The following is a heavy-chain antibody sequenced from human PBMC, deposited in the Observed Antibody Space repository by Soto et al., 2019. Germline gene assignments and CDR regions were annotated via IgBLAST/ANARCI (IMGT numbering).Heavy chain of an antibody. D-gene: IGHD5-12*01. CDR2: IIPIFGTV. J-gene: IGHJ2*01. V-gene: IGHV1-69*12. CDR3: ARGNHSWLQLWYVDL. Sequence: QVQLVQSGAEVKKPGSSVKVSCKASGCTFSNYPLSWVRQDPGHVLEWMRGIIPIFGTVNYAQKFQGRVKITAAQSTSTAYMERSSLRSEDPAVYSGARGNHSWLQLWYVDLWCRGTLVTVSS. CDR1: GCTFSNYP.